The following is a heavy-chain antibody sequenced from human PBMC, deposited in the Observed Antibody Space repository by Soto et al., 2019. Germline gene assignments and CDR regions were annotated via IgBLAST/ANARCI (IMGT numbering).Heavy chain of an antibody. D-gene: IGHD1-26*01. CDR3: VKDRPSGSHDY. V-gene: IGHV3-23*01. J-gene: IGHJ4*02. CDR1: GFSFSTCG. CDR2: ITGSGGRT. Sequence: EVQLLGSRGGLVQPGGSLRLSCAVSGFSFSTCGMTWVRQAPGKGLEWVSGITGSGGRTFYADSVKGRFTVSRDNSNNMLYLQMRSLRAEGTAIYYCVKDRPSGSHDYWGQGAPVTVSS.